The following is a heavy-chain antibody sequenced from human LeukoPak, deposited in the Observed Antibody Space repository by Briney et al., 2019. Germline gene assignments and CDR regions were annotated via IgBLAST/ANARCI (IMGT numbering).Heavy chain of an antibody. CDR2: ISYGGDDGSNI. Sequence: PGGSLRLSCAASGFTFSSHAMHWVRQAPGKGLEWVAVISYGGDDGSNIYYADSVKGRFTISRDNSKTTLYLQMNSLRPEDTAVYYCARDKIVGPSTLDFWGQGTLVTVSS. D-gene: IGHD1-26*01. J-gene: IGHJ4*02. CDR1: GFTFSSHA. CDR3: ARDKIVGPSTLDF. V-gene: IGHV3-30-3*01.